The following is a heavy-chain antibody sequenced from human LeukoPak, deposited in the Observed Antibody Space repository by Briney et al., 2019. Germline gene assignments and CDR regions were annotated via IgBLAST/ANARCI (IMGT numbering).Heavy chain of an antibody. V-gene: IGHV3-30*18. D-gene: IGHD6-19*01. Sequence: GGSLRLSCAASGFTFSSYGMHWVRQAPGKGLEWVAVISYDGSNKYYADSVKGRFTISRDNSKNTLYLQVNSLRAEDTAVYYCAKDTGSGWYYFDYWGQGTLVTVSS. CDR3: AKDTGSGWYYFDY. CDR2: ISYDGSNK. J-gene: IGHJ4*02. CDR1: GFTFSSYG.